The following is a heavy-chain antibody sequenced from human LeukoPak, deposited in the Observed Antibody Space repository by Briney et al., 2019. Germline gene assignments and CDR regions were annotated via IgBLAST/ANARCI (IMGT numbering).Heavy chain of an antibody. CDR2: IFYSGTT. V-gene: IGHV4-59*01. D-gene: IGHD2-15*01. CDR3: AREGYYSGGSCYDDGTIDY. J-gene: IGHJ4*02. Sequence: SETLSLTCTVSGGSISSYYWSWIRQPPGKGLEWIGFIFYSGTTNYNPSLKSRVTISVDTSKNQFSLKLSSVTAADTAVYYCAREGYYSGGSCYDDGTIDYWGQGTLVTVSS. CDR1: GGSISSYY.